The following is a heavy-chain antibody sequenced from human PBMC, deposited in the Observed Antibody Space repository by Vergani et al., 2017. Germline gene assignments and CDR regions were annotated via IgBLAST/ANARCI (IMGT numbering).Heavy chain of an antibody. CDR3: ARDMSYYGSGTLFSY. CDR2: IKQDGSEK. Sequence: EVQLVESGGGLVQPGGSLRLSCAASGFTFSSYWMSWVRQAPGKGLEWVANIKQDGSEKYYVDSVKGRFTISRDNAKISLYLQMNSLRAEDTAVYYCARDMSYYGSGTLFSYWGQGTLVTVSS. V-gene: IGHV3-7*01. CDR1: GFTFSSYW. D-gene: IGHD3-10*01. J-gene: IGHJ4*02.